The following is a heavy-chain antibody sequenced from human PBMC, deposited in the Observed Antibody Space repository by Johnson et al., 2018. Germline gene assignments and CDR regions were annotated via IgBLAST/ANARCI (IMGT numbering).Heavy chain of an antibody. J-gene: IGHJ3*02. CDR3: AREGLACSGGSCYRAVDI. Sequence: QVQLQESGPGLVKPSETLSLTCTVSIGSISSYYWSWIRQPPGKGLEWIGYTYYSGSTNYNPSLKSRVTISVDTSKNQFSLKLNFVTAADTAVYCCAREGLACSGGSCYRAVDIGGPGTMCTVSS. CDR2: TYYSGST. D-gene: IGHD2-15*01. CDR1: IGSISSYY. V-gene: IGHV4-59*01.